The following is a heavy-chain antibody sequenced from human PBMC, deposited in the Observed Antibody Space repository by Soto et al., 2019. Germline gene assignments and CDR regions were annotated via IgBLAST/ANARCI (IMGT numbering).Heavy chain of an antibody. D-gene: IGHD1-1*01. Sequence: HPGGSLRLSCAVSGFTFSSYAMHWVRQAPGKGLEYVAIISYDGSNTYYADSVKGRFTISRDNSKNTLYLQMNSLRAEDTAVYYCVRGDNWNDEASDYWGQGTLVTVSS. CDR2: ISYDGSNT. CDR3: VRGDNWNDEASDY. CDR1: GFTFSSYA. V-gene: IGHV3-30*03. J-gene: IGHJ4*02.